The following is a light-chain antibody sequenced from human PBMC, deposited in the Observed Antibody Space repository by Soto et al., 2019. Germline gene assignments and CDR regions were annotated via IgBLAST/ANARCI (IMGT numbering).Light chain of an antibody. V-gene: IGLV1-51*01. Sequence: QSVLTQPPSVSAAPGQKVTISCSGNSSNIGNNYVSWYQQVPGTAPQLFIFDNDERPSGIPDRFSGSNSGTSTTLGITGLQTGDEADYYCGTGDGSLSAGGVFGTGTRSPS. CDR2: DND. CDR3: GTGDGSLSAGGV. CDR1: SSNIGNNY. J-gene: IGLJ1*01.